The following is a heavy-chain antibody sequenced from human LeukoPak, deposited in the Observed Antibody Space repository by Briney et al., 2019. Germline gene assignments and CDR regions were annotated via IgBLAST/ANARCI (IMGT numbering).Heavy chain of an antibody. CDR1: GFTFSNFA. J-gene: IGHJ4*02. D-gene: IGHD3-10*01. V-gene: IGHV3-30*04. Sequence: GGSLRLSCAASGFTFSNFAMHWVRQAPGKGLEWVAGISYDAGKTYYADSVRGRFTISRDTSKNTLYLQMNGLRAEGTAVYYCARDSGRSATYFNYWGQGTLVTVSS. CDR3: ARDSGRSATYFNY. CDR2: ISYDAGKT.